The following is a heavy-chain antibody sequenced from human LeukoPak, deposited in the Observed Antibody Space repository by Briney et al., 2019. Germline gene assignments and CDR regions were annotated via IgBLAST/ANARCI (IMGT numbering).Heavy chain of an antibody. V-gene: IGHV3-33*01. CDR2: IWYDGSNK. CDR1: GFTFSSYG. CDR3: ARSDRGYFDY. Sequence: GGSLRLSCAASGFTFSSYGVHWVRQAPGKGLEWVAVIWYDGSNKYYADSVKGRFTISRDNSKNTLYLQMNSLGAEDTAVYYCARSDRGYFDYWGQGTLVTVSS. J-gene: IGHJ4*02.